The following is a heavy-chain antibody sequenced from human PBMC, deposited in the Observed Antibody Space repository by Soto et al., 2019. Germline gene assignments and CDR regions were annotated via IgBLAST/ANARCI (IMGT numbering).Heavy chain of an antibody. CDR2: ISPHNDRT. CDR3: ARDLYYSSGRYFDHDAFDI. J-gene: IGHJ3*02. Sequence: QVQLVQSGADVKKPGASVKVSCKASGYNFTSYGISWVRQAPGQGLEWMGWISPHNDRTKYARRFLDSVTMTTETPTSTVYMELGSLRSDDTAVYYCARDLYYSSGRYFDHDAFDIWGQGTVVTVSS. D-gene: IGHD6-19*01. V-gene: IGHV1-18*01. CDR1: GYNFTSYG.